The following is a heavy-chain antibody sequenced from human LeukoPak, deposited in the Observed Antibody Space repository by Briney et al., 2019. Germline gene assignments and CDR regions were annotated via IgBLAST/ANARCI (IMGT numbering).Heavy chain of an antibody. CDR1: GYTFTSYD. CDR2: MNPNSGNT. CDR3: ARGPLHTMVRGVILWFDP. J-gene: IGHJ5*02. Sequence: GASVKVSCKASGYTFTSYDINWVRQATGQGLEWMGWMNPNSGNTGYAQKFQGRVTMTRNTSISTAYMELSSLRSEDTAVYYCARGPLHTMVRGVILWFDPWGQGTLATVSS. D-gene: IGHD3-10*01. V-gene: IGHV1-8*01.